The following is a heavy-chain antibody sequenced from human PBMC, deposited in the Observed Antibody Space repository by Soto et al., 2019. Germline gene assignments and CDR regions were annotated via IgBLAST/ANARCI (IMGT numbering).Heavy chain of an antibody. D-gene: IGHD3-22*01. J-gene: IGHJ4*02. CDR1: GFTFSSYW. V-gene: IGHV3-7*05. CDR2: IKQDGSEK. Sequence: PGGSLRLSCAASGFTFSSYWMSWVRQAPGKGLEWVANIKQDGSEKYYVDSVKGRFTISRDNAKNSLYLQMNSLRAEDTAVYYCARDEMELWDYYDSSGSLSVGYWGQGTLVTVSS. CDR3: ARDEMELWDYYDSSGSLSVGY.